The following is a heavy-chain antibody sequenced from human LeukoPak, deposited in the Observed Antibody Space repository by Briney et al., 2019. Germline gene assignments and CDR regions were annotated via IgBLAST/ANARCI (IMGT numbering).Heavy chain of an antibody. CDR2: INPSGGST. D-gene: IGHD5-18*01. CDR1: GYTFTGYY. V-gene: IGHV1-46*01. J-gene: IGHJ4*02. CDR3: ARPGYSYGYEN. Sequence: ASVKVSCKASGYTFTGYYMHWVRQAPGQGLEWMGIINPSGGSTSYAQKFQGRVTMTRDMSTSTVYMELSSLRSEDTAVYYCARPGYSYGYENWGQGTLVTVSS.